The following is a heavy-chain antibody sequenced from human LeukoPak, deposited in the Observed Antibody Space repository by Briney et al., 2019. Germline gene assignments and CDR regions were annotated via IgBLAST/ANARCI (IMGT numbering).Heavy chain of an antibody. CDR3: ARADYGGNSEY. CDR2: INYSGST. V-gene: IGHV4-31*03. CDR1: GGSVSSGGYL. Sequence: PSETLSLTCTVSGGSVSSGGYLWSWIRQHPGKGLEWIGYINYSGSTYYNPSLKSRLTISVDTSKNQFSLKLSSVTAADTAVYYCARADYGGNSEYWGQGTLVTVSS. D-gene: IGHD4-23*01. J-gene: IGHJ4*02.